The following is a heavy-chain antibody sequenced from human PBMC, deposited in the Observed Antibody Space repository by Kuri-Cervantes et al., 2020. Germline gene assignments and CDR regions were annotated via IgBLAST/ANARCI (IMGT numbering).Heavy chain of an antibody. CDR1: GFTFSYYY. D-gene: IGHD1-26*01. Sequence: GESLKISCAASGFTFSYYYMSGVRQAPGKGLEWVAVISYDGSNKYYADSVKGRFTISRDNSKNTLYLQMNSLRAEDTAVYYCARSMVGTQDYWGQGTLVTVSS. CDR2: ISYDGSNK. V-gene: IGHV3-30-3*01. CDR3: ARSMVGTQDY. J-gene: IGHJ4*02.